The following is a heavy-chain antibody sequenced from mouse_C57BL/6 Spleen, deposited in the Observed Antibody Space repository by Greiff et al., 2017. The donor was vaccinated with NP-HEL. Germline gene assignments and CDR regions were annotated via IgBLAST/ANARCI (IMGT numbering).Heavy chain of an antibody. Sequence: VQLQQSGPGLVQPSQSLSITCTVSGFSLTSYGVHWVRQSPGKGLEWLGVIWSGGSTDYNAAFISRLSISKDNSKSQVFFKMNSLQADDTAIYYCARPPYGRSPAWFAYWGQGTLVTVSA. D-gene: IGHD1-1*01. V-gene: IGHV2-2*01. J-gene: IGHJ3*01. CDR3: ARPPYGRSPAWFAY. CDR2: IWSGGST. CDR1: GFSLTSYG.